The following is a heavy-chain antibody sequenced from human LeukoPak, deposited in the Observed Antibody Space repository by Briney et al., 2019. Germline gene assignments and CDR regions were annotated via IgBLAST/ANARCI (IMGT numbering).Heavy chain of an antibody. D-gene: IGHD1-14*01. CDR3: ARGNRAFDY. CDR1: GFTFNTYS. J-gene: IGHJ4*02. CDR2: ISSVVSPI. V-gene: IGHV3-48*02. Sequence: PGGSLRLSCAASGFTFNTYSMNWVRQAPGKGLEWVSYISSVVSPIYYADSVKGRFTISRDNAKNSLYLQMNSLRDEDTAVYYCARGNRAFDYWGQGTLDTVSS.